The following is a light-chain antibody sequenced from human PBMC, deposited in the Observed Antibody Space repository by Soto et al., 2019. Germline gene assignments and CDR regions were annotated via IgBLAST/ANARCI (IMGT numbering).Light chain of an antibody. V-gene: IGLV1-40*01. CDR2: RNS. CDR1: SSNIGAGYD. Sequence: QSVLTQPPSVSGAPGQRVTISCTGSSSNIGAGYDVHWYQQLPGTAPKLLIYRNSNRPSGVPDRFSGSKSGTPASLAITGLQAEDEADYYCHSYDSSLSGVVFGGGTKLTVL. CDR3: HSYDSSLSGVV. J-gene: IGLJ2*01.